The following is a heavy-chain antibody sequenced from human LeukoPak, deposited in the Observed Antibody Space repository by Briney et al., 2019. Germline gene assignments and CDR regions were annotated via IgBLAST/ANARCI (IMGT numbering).Heavy chain of an antibody. Sequence: GGSLRLSCAASGFTFSSYAMSWVRQAPGKGLERVSAISGSGGSTYYADSVKGRFTISRDNSKNTLYLQMNSLRAEDTAVYYCAKHSGLVRGYGYTDYWGQGTLVTVSS. CDR2: ISGSGGST. D-gene: IGHD5-18*01. V-gene: IGHV3-23*01. J-gene: IGHJ4*02. CDR1: GFTFSSYA. CDR3: AKHSGLVRGYGYTDY.